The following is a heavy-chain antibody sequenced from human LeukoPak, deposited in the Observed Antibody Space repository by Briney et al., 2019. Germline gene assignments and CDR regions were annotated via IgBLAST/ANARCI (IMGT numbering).Heavy chain of an antibody. CDR2: IYYSGST. J-gene: IGHJ3*02. Sequence: SETLSLTCTVSGGSISSSSYYWGWIRQPPGKGLEWIGSIYYSGSTYYNPSLKSRVTISVDTSKNQFSLKLSSVTAADTAVYYCASPSPMVRGVFDAIDIWGQGTMVTVSS. CDR1: GGSISSSSYY. V-gene: IGHV4-39*01. D-gene: IGHD3-10*01. CDR3: ASPSPMVRGVFDAIDI.